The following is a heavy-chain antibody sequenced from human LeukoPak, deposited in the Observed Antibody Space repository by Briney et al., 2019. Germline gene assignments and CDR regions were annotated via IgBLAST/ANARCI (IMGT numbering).Heavy chain of an antibody. CDR3: ARDETRGGDCNY. CDR2: IKEDGSEK. J-gene: IGHJ4*02. Sequence: PGGSLRLSCAASGFTFSNYWMAWVRQAPGKGLEWAASIKEDGSEKYYLDSVKGRFTISRDNTKNSLYLQMNSLGAEDTAVYYCARDETRGGDCNYWGQGTLVTVSS. D-gene: IGHD2-21*01. V-gene: IGHV3-7*01. CDR1: GFTFSNYW.